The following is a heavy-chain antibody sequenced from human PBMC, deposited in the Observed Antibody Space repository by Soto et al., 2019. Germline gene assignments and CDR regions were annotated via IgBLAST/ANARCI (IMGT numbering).Heavy chain of an antibody. Sequence: QVHLVQSGAAVKKPGASVKVSCKGSGYTFTSYGITWVRQAPGQGLEWMGWISAHNGNTNYAQKLQGRVTVTRDTSTSTAYMERRSLRSDDTAVYYCARGRYGDYWGQGALVTVSS. CDR2: ISAHNGNT. D-gene: IGHD1-1*01. J-gene: IGHJ4*01. CDR1: GYTFTSYG. CDR3: ARGRYGDY. V-gene: IGHV1-18*01.